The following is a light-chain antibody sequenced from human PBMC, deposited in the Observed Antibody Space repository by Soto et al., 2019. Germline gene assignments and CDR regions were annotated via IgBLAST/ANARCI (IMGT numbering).Light chain of an antibody. CDR2: GAS. CDR1: QSVSSSY. CDR3: QQDGSSAWT. V-gene: IGKV3-20*01. J-gene: IGKJ1*01. Sequence: EIVLTQSPGTLSLSPGERATLSCRASQSVSSSYLAWYQQKPGQAPRLLIYGASSRATGIPDRFSGSGSGTDFTLTIIRLETEDFAVYYCQQDGSSAWTFGQGTKVEIK.